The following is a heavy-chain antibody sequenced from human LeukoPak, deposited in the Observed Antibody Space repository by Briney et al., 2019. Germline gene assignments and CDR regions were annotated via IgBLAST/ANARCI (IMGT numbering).Heavy chain of an antibody. V-gene: IGHV3-7*01. CDR3: ARAGWELLPRLIDS. D-gene: IGHD1-26*01. J-gene: IGHJ4*02. CDR1: GFTFSSYW. CDR2: IKQTGSEK. Sequence: PGGSLRLSCAASGFTFSSYWMSWVRQAPGKGLEWVANIKQTGSEKYYLDSVKGRFTISRDNAKNSLYLQMNSLRAEDTAMYFCARAGWELLPRLIDSWGQGTLVTVSS.